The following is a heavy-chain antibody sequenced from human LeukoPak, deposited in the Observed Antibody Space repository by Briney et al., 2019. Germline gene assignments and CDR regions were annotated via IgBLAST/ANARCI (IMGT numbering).Heavy chain of an antibody. D-gene: IGHD4-17*01. CDR2: ISGSGGST. CDR3: ARDLINGYDYGDFLDFDY. J-gene: IGHJ4*02. V-gene: IGHV3-23*01. CDR1: GFTFSSYA. Sequence: GGSLRLSCAASGFTFSSYAMSWVRQAPGKGLEWVSAISGSGGSTYYADSVKGRFTISRDNAKNSLYLQMNSLRAEDTAVYYCARDLINGYDYGDFLDFDYWSQGTLVTVSS.